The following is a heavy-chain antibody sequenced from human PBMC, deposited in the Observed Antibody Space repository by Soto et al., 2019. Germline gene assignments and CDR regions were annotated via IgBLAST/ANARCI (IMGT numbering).Heavy chain of an antibody. D-gene: IGHD2-15*01. V-gene: IGHV1-8*01. Sequence: QVQLVQSGAEVKKPGASVKVSCKASGYTFTSYDINWVRQATGQGLEWMGWMNPNSGNTGYAQKFQGRVTMTRNTSINTNYMELSSLRSEDTAVYYCARAEDSCAGGSCTPAYYGMDVWGQGTTVTVSS. J-gene: IGHJ6*02. CDR1: GYTFTSYD. CDR2: MNPNSGNT. CDR3: ARAEDSCAGGSCTPAYYGMDV.